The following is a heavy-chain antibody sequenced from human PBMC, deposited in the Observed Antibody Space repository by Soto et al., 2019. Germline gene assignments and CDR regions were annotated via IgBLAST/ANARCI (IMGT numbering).Heavy chain of an antibody. J-gene: IGHJ6*03. CDR1: GGSISSYY. CDR2: IYYSGST. V-gene: IGHV4-59*08. D-gene: IGHD2-15*01. CDR3: ARHGYCSGGSCYYYYMDV. Sequence: SETLSLTCTVSGGSISSYYWSWIRQPPGKGLEWIGYIYYSGSTNYNPSRKSRVTISVHTSKNQFSLKLSSVPAADTDVYYCARHGYCSGGSCYYYYMDVWGKGTTVTVSS.